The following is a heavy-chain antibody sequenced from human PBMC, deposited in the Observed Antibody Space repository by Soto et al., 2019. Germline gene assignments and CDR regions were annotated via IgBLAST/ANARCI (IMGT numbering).Heavy chain of an antibody. CDR2: ISGGGGST. CDR3: ARVARGSGSYAAFVYFDS. J-gene: IGHJ4*02. V-gene: IGHV3-23*01. Sequence: PGGSLRLSCAASGFTFSSYAMSWVRQAPGKGLEWVSTISGGGGSTDYVDSVKGRFTISRDSARNSLFLQMNSLRAEDTALYYCARVARGSGSYAAFVYFDSWGPGTLVTVSS. CDR1: GFTFSSYA. D-gene: IGHD3-10*01.